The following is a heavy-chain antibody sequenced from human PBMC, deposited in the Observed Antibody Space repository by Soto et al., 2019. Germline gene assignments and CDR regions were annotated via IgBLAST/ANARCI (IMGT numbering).Heavy chain of an antibody. V-gene: IGHV3-72*01. Sequence: EVQLVESGGGLVQPGGSLRLSCVVSGFTFSDHYMDWFRQASGKGPQWGGGSRNKDHRYSTEYAGSVKGSFTISRDLSKHSLFLQMNRLQTEDTAMYYCARGRNSFDYWGQGILVTVSS. J-gene: IGHJ4*02. CDR3: ARGRNSFDY. CDR2: SRNKDHRYST. CDR1: GFTFSDHY.